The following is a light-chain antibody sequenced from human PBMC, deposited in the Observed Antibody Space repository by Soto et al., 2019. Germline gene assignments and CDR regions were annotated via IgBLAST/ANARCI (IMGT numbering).Light chain of an antibody. CDR3: SSYAGSSNV. CDR1: SSDVGGYNY. Sequence: QSVLTQPPSASGSPGQSVAISCTGTSSDVGGYNYVSWYQQHPGKAPKLMIYEVNKRPSGFPDRFSGSKSGNTASLTVSGLQAEDEAEYYCSSYAGSSNVFGTGTKVTVL. V-gene: IGLV2-8*01. CDR2: EVN. J-gene: IGLJ1*01.